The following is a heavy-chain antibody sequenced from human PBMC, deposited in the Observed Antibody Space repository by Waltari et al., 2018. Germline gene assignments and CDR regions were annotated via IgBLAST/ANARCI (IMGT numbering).Heavy chain of an antibody. CDR1: GYTFISYV. V-gene: IGHV7-4-1*02. D-gene: IGHD5-18*01. CDR3: ASPSDTAMGLGGMDV. CDR2: INPTPGHT. Sequence: QVQLVQSGSELKKPGASVRVSCKASGYTFISYVMNWMRQAPGQGLEWMGWINPTPGHTTYARGFTGRFVFSLDTSVSTAYLQISSLKAEDTAVYYCASPSDTAMGLGGMDVWGQGTTVTVSS. J-gene: IGHJ6*02.